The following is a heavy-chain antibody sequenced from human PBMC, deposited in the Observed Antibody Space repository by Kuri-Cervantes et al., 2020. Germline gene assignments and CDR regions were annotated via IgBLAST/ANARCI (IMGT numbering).Heavy chain of an antibody. V-gene: IGHV3-30*03. CDR3: ARKDRSYLLRY. CDR1: GFTFSSYG. CDR2: ISYDGSNK. D-gene: IGHD1-26*01. Sequence: GESLKISCAASGFTFSSYGMHWVRQAPGKGLEWVAVISYDGSNKYYADSVKGRFTISRDNSKNTLYLQMNSLRAEDTAVYYCARKDRSYLLRYWGQGTLVTVSS. J-gene: IGHJ4*02.